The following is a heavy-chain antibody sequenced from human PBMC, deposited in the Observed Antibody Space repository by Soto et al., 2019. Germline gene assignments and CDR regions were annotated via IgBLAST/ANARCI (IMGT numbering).Heavy chain of an antibody. D-gene: IGHD3-22*01. CDR3: AKALPSRVVISTCFDY. CDR2: ISYDGRSK. J-gene: IGHJ4*02. V-gene: IGHV3-30*18. CDR1: GFTFSSYA. Sequence: QVQLVESGGGVVQPGRSLRLTCAASGFTFSSYAMHWVRQAPGKGLEWVAVISYDGRSKYYADSIKGRFNISSDNSKNTLYLQMTDLRPEDSASNYCAKALPSRVVISTCFDYWGQGTLVTVSS.